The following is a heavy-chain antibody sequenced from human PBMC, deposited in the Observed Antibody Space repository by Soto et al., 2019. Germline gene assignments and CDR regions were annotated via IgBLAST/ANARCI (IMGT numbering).Heavy chain of an antibody. D-gene: IGHD6-13*01. V-gene: IGHV3-53*01. CDR2: IYSGGAT. CDR1: GFSVSTSH. CDR3: AKDQGSSWYEIDY. Sequence: GGSLRLSCAAAGFSVSTSHISWVRQAPGKGLEWVSVIYSGGATHYAVSVKGRLIISRDNSKNTLYLQMNSLRAEDTAVYYCAKDQGSSWYEIDYWGQGTLVTVS. J-gene: IGHJ4*02.